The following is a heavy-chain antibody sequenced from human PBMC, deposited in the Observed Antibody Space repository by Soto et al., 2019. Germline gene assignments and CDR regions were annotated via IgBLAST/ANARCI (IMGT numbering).Heavy chain of an antibody. CDR3: ATEDVRSGHAGTFQH. CDR2: ISNDGGAQ. Sequence: QVQLVESGGGVVQPGRSLRLSCAASGFTFSTYVMHWVRQAPGKGLEWVAGISNDGGAQHYTDSVKGRFTISRDNSKNTLYVQMDSLRAEDTAVYYCATEDVRSGHAGTFQHWGQGTLVTVSS. V-gene: IGHV3-30-3*01. J-gene: IGHJ1*01. CDR1: GFTFSTYV. D-gene: IGHD3-22*01.